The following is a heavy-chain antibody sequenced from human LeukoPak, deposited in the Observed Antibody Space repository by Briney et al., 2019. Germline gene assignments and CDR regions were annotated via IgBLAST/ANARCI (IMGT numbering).Heavy chain of an antibody. V-gene: IGHV3-23*01. Sequence: GGSLRLSCAASRFTFSSYAMSWVRQAPGKGLEWVSAISGSGGSTYYADSVKGRFTISRDNSKNTLYLQMNSLRAEDTAVYYCAKGFATGYSSGWYVYWGQGTLVTVSS. CDR2: ISGSGGST. D-gene: IGHD6-19*01. CDR1: RFTFSSYA. J-gene: IGHJ4*02. CDR3: AKGFATGYSSGWYVY.